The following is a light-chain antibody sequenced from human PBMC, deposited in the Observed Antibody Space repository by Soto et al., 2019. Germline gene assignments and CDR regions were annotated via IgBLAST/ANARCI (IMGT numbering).Light chain of an antibody. V-gene: IGLV3-1*01. J-gene: IGLJ2*01. CDR1: KFGDKY. Sequence: SYELTQPPSVSVSPGQTASITCSGDKFGDKYVYWYQQKAGQSPVLVIYQDYKRPSGIPERFSGSNSGNTATLTISGTQAMDEADYYCQTWDGTTAVFGGGTKLTVL. CDR2: QDY. CDR3: QTWDGTTAV.